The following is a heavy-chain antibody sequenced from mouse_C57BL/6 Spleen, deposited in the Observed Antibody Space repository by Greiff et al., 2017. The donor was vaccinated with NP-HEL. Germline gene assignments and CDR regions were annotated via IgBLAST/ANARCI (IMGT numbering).Heavy chain of an antibody. CDR1: GYTFTSYW. CDR3: ARDSNSAWFAY. Sequence: QVQLKQPGAELVKPGASVKLSCKASGYTFTSYWMHWVKQRPGQGLEWIGMIHPNSGSTNYNEKFKSKATLTVDKSSSTAYMQLSSLTSEDSAVYYCARDSNSAWFAYWGQGTLVTVSA. V-gene: IGHV1-64*01. CDR2: IHPNSGST. J-gene: IGHJ3*01. D-gene: IGHD2-5*01.